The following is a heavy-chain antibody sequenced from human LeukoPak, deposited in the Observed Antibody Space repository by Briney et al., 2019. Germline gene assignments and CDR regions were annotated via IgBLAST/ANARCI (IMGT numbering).Heavy chain of an antibody. D-gene: IGHD2-2*01. J-gene: IGHJ4*02. CDR3: ARGLGYCTSTTCLLPFDY. CDR1: GFTVSTYY. V-gene: IGHV3-53*01. Sequence: GGSLRLSCAASGFTVSTYYMTWVRQAPGKGLECGSVIYSGGSTYYADSVKGRFTVSRDNSKNTLYLQMNSLSAEDTAMYYCARGLGYCTSTTCLLPFDYWGQGTLVTVSS. CDR2: IYSGGST.